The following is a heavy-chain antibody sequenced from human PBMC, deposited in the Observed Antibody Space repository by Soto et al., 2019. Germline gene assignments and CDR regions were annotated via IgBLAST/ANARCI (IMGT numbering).Heavy chain of an antibody. D-gene: IGHD3-22*01. CDR2: IYYSGST. CDR3: ARVGPYYYDSSFDY. V-gene: IGHV4-30-4*01. J-gene: IGHJ4*02. CDR1: GGSISNGDYY. Sequence: PSETLSLTCTVSGGSISNGDYYWSWIRQPPGKGLEWIGYIYYSGSTYYNPSLKSRVTISVDTSKNQFSLKLSSVTAADTAVYYCARVGPYYYDSSFDYWGQGTLVTVSS.